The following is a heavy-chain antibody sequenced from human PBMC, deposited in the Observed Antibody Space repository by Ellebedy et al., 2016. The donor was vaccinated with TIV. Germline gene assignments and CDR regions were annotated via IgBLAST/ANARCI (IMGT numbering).Heavy chain of an antibody. D-gene: IGHD3-3*01. CDR1: GFRFSSYA. CDR3: AMRFSAEYGMDV. CDR2: SSGDDGSASSGDDGST. V-gene: IGHV3-23*01. Sequence: GESLKISXAASGFRFSSYAMSWVRQATGKGLEWVSASSGDDGSASSGDDGSTYYADSVKGRFTISRDNSKNTLYLQMNSLRAEDTAVYYCAMRFSAEYGMDVWGQGTTVTVSS. J-gene: IGHJ6*02.